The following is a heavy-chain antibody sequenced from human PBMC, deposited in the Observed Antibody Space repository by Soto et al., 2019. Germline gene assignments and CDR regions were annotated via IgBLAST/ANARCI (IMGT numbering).Heavy chain of an antibody. CDR3: ASATV. CDR2: IKVDGSEK. J-gene: IGHJ1*01. Sequence: EVQLVESGGGLVQPGGSLRLSCAASGFTFSDYWMSWVRQAPGKGLEWVANIKVDGSEKNYVESVKGRFTISRDNAKYSVYLQMDSRRADDSAVYYCASATVGGQGTLFTVSS. CDR1: GFTFSDYW. V-gene: IGHV3-7*05. D-gene: IGHD1-26*01.